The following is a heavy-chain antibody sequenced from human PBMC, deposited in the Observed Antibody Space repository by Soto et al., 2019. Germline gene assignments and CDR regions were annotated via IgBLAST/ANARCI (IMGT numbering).Heavy chain of an antibody. D-gene: IGHD2-15*01. J-gene: IGHJ3*02. CDR2: INAGNGNT. Sequence: GASVKVSCKASGYTFTSYAMHWVRQAPGQRLEWMGWINAGNGNTKYSQKFQGRVTITRDTSASTAYMELSSLRSEDTAVYYCAREFVVVVAPGIYDAFDIWGKGKRVTV. CDR3: AREFVVVVAPGIYDAFDI. CDR1: GYTFTSYA. V-gene: IGHV1-3*01.